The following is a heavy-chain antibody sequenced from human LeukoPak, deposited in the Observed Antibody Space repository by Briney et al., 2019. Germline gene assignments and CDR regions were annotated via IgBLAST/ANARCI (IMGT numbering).Heavy chain of an antibody. D-gene: IGHD6-13*01. Sequence: GRSLRLSCAASGFTFSGYAIHWVRQAPGKGLEWVAVISSDGRDKHHADSVKGRFTISRDNSKNTLYLQTNSLRAEDTAVYYCARVYGVLGSRDQQLLHWGQGTLVTVSS. CDR3: ARVYGVLGSRDQQLLH. J-gene: IGHJ4*02. CDR1: GFTFSGYA. V-gene: IGHV3-30*03. CDR2: ISSDGRDK.